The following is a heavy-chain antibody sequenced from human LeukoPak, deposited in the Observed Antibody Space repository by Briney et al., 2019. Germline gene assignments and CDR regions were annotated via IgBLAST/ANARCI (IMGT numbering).Heavy chain of an antibody. J-gene: IGHJ4*02. CDR1: GFTFSNYW. CDR2: ISGSGGST. D-gene: IGHD3-16*01. CDR3: ATPYYDGDY. Sequence: GGSLRLSCAASGFTFSNYWMIWVRQAPGKGLEWVSTISGSGGSTYYADSVKGRFTISRDNSKNTLYLQMNSLRAEDTAVYYCATPYYDGDYWGQGTLVTVSS. V-gene: IGHV3-23*01.